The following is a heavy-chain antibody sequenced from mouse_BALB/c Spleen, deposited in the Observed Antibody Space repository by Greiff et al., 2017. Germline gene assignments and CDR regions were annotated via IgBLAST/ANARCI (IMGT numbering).Heavy chain of an antibody. CDR1: GFTFSSFG. J-gene: IGHJ3*01. V-gene: IGHV5-17*02. CDR3: ARSDGYPAWFAY. CDR2: ISSGSSTI. D-gene: IGHD2-3*01. Sequence: EVQGVESGGGLVQPGGSRKLSCAASGFTFSSFGMHWVRQAPEKGLEWVAYISSGSSTIYYADTVKGRFTISRDNPKNTLFLQMTSLRAEDTAMYYCARSDGYPAWFAYWGQGTLVTVSA.